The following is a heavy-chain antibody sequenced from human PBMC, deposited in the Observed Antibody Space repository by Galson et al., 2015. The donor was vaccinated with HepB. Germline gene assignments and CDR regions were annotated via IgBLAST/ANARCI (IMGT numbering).Heavy chain of an antibody. CDR2: IYYSGST. Sequence: ETLSLTCTVSGGSISSYYWSWIRQPPGKGLEWIGYIYYSGSTNYNPSLKSRVTISVDTSKNQFSLKLSSVTAADTAVYYCARELPLGGIYPNYFDYWGQGTLVTVSS. CDR1: GGSISSYY. CDR3: ARELPLGGIYPNYFDY. J-gene: IGHJ4*02. D-gene: IGHD3-16*01. V-gene: IGHV4-59*01.